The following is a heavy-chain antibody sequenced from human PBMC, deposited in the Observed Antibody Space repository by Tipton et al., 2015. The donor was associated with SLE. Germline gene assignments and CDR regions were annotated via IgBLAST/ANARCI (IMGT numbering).Heavy chain of an antibody. CDR2: VSKDGINQ. CDR1: GFVFSAYG. D-gene: IGHD3-3*01. V-gene: IGHV3-30*18. Sequence: SLRLSCAASGFVFSAYGMFWVRQSPGKGLEWVAVVSKDGINQYYADSVKGRFTASRDNSRNTLYLQIHSLRPDDTAVYFCAKGNFWSGYGEAFAPWGQGTLVSVSS. J-gene: IGHJ5*02. CDR3: AKGNFWSGYGEAFAP.